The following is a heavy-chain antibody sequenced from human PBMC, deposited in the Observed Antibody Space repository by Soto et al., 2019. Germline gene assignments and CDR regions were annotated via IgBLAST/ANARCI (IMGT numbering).Heavy chain of an antibody. V-gene: IGHV3-23*01. J-gene: IGHJ4*02. D-gene: IGHD4-17*01. CDR3: AKEFAYGDYGEDSRSFDY. Sequence: EVQLLESGGGLVQPGGSLRLSCAASGFTFSSYAMSWVRQAPGKGLEWVSAISGSGGSTYYADSVKGRFTISRDNSKNTLYLQMNSLRAEDTAVYYCAKEFAYGDYGEDSRSFDYWGQGTLVTVSS. CDR2: ISGSGGST. CDR1: GFTFSSYA.